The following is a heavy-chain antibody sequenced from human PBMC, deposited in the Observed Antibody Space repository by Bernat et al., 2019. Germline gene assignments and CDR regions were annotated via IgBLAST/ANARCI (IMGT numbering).Heavy chain of an antibody. J-gene: IGHJ4*02. Sequence: EVQLVESGGGLVKPGGSLRLSCAASGFTFSSYSMNWVRQAPGKGLEWVSSISSSSSYIYYADSVKGRFTISRDNAKNSLYLQMNSLRAEDTAVYYCANRRSSSSNPLGPYDFDYWGQGTLVTVSS. D-gene: IGHD6-13*01. V-gene: IGHV3-21*04. CDR3: ANRRSSSSNPLGPYDFDY. CDR2: ISSSSSYI. CDR1: GFTFSSYS.